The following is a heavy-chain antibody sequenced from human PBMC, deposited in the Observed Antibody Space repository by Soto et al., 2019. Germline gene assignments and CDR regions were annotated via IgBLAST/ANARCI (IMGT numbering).Heavy chain of an antibody. Sequence: QVQLQESGPGLVKPSETLSLTCTVSGGSISSYYWSWIRQPPGKGLEWIGYIYYCGSTNYNPSLKSRVTISVDTSKNQFSLKLSSVTAADTAVYYCARVFRYDFWSGPRDAFDIWGQGTMVTVSS. D-gene: IGHD3-3*01. J-gene: IGHJ3*02. CDR3: ARVFRYDFWSGPRDAFDI. CDR1: GGSISSYY. V-gene: IGHV4-59*12. CDR2: IYYCGST.